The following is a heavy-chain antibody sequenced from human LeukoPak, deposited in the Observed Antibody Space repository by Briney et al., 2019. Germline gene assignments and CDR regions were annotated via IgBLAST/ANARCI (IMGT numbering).Heavy chain of an antibody. CDR2: ISYSGGST. D-gene: IGHD3-9*01. J-gene: IGHJ4*02. CDR1: GYTFSSYA. Sequence: SGGSLRLSCAASGYTFSSYAMSWVSQAPGKGLEWVSAISYSGGSTYYADSVKGRFTISRDNSKNTLYLQMNSLRAEDTAVYYCAKDQTGYFITVFDYWGQGTLVTVSS. V-gene: IGHV3-23*01. CDR3: AKDQTGYFITVFDY.